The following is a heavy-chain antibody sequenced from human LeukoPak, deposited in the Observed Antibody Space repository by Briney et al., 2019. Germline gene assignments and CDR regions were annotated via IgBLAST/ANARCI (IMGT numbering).Heavy chain of an antibody. D-gene: IGHD3-10*01. V-gene: IGHV4-59*01. CDR1: GGSISSYY. CDR3: XXXXXXRGGLWYFDY. Sequence: SETLSLTCTVSGGSISSYYWSWIRQPPGKGLEWIGYIYYSGSTNYNPSLKSRVTISVDTSKNQFSLKLSSVTAADTAVYYCXXXXXXRGGLWYFDYWGQGTLVTVSS. J-gene: IGHJ4*02. CDR2: IYYSGST.